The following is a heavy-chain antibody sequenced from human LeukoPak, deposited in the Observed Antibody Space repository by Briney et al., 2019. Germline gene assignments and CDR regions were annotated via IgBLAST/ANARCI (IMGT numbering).Heavy chain of an antibody. CDR3: TRRPMGGYTLDY. Sequence: GESLKISCKGSGYSFTNYWTAWVRQMPGEGLEWMGIIYPGDSDTRYSPSFQGQVTISADKSISTAYLQWSSLKASDTAMYYCTRRPMGGYTLDYWGQGTLVTVSS. V-gene: IGHV5-51*01. CDR2: IYPGDSDT. CDR1: GYSFTNYW. J-gene: IGHJ4*02. D-gene: IGHD5-24*01.